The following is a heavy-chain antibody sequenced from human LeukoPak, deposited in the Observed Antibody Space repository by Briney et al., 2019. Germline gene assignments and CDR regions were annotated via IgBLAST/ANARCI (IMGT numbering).Heavy chain of an antibody. J-gene: IGHJ4*02. D-gene: IGHD1-26*01. CDR1: GFTFDDYA. V-gene: IGHV3-9*01. CDR2: ISWNSGSI. Sequence: PGGSLRLSCAASGFTFDDYAMHWVRQAPGKGLEWVSGISWNSGSIGYADSVKGRFTISRDNAKNSLYLQMNSLRAEDTASYYCAKDINPSLGGGTEFDYWGQGTLVTVSS. CDR3: AKDINPSLGGGTEFDY.